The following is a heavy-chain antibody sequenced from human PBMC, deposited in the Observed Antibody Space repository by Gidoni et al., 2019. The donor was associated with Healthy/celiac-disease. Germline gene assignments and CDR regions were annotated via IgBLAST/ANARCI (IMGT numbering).Heavy chain of an antibody. Sequence: EVQLVQSGAEVKKPGESLRISCKGSGYSFTSYWISWVRQMPGKGLEWMGRIDPSDSYTNYSPSFQGHVTISADKSISTAYLQWSSLKASDTAMYYCARHLTPPLLRYFDWLDYWGQGTLVTVSS. CDR1: GYSFTSYW. J-gene: IGHJ4*02. V-gene: IGHV5-10-1*03. CDR2: IDPSDSYT. CDR3: ARHLTPPLLRYFDWLDY. D-gene: IGHD3-9*01.